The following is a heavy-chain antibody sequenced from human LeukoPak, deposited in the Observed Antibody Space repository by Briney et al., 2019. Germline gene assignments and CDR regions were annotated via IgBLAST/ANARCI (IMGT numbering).Heavy chain of an antibody. CDR2: ISSSSSYI. CDR1: GFTFSSYS. D-gene: IGHD6-19*01. Sequence: GGSLRLSCAASGFTFSSYSMNWVRQAPGKGLEWVSSISSSSSYIYYADSVKGRFTISRDNAKNSLYLQMNSLRAEDTAVYYCARDSPMEQWLLGYYYYYMDVWGKGTTVTVSS. J-gene: IGHJ6*03. CDR3: ARDSPMEQWLLGYYYYYMDV. V-gene: IGHV3-21*01.